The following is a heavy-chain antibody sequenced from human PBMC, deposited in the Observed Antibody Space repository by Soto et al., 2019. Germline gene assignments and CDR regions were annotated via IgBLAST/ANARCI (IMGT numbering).Heavy chain of an antibody. Sequence: SETVSLTCTFSCGSIISYYWSWIRQPPGKGLEWIGYIYYSGSTNYNPSLKSRVTISVDTSKNQFSLKLSSVTAADTAVYYCARGSGSDYYYYGMDVWGQGTTVTVS. V-gene: IGHV4-59*01. D-gene: IGHD3-10*01. CDR3: ARGSGSDYYYYGMDV. CDR2: IYYSGST. J-gene: IGHJ6*02. CDR1: CGSIISYY.